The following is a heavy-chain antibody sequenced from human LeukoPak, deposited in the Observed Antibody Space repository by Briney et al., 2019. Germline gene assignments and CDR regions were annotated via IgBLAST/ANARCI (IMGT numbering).Heavy chain of an antibody. J-gene: IGHJ4*02. CDR3: ARQSSGWYYFDY. V-gene: IGHV4-59*08. CDR1: GGSISSYY. D-gene: IGHD6-19*01. Sequence: SETLSLTCTVSGGSISSYYWSWIRQPPGKGLEWIGYIYYSGSTNYNPSLKSRVTISVDTSKNQFSLKLSSVTAADTAVYYCARQSSGWYYFDYWGQGTLVTVSS. CDR2: IYYSGST.